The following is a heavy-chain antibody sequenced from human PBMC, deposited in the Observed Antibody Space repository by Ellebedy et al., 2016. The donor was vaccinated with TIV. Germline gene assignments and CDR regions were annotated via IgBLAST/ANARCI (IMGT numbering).Heavy chain of an antibody. J-gene: IGHJ4*02. Sequence: GESLKLSCVAASGFTFTNYGMHLVRQAPGKGLEWVAVRWNDGSQIYYGESVNGRFTFSIDDSIGTLYLQMDSLRVEDTASYYCARSYGGNRFDCWGQGTLVTVSS. V-gene: IGHV3-33*01. CDR2: RWNDGSQI. D-gene: IGHD4-23*01. CDR1: GFTFTNYG. CDR3: ARSYGGNRFDC.